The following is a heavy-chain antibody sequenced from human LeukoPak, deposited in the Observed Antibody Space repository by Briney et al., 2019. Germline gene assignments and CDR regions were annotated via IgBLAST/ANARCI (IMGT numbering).Heavy chain of an antibody. CDR3: ARDQMGGSYYGYFQH. J-gene: IGHJ1*01. CDR2: ISAYNGNT. CDR1: GYTFTTYG. V-gene: IGHV1-18*01. D-gene: IGHD1-26*01. Sequence: ASVKVSCNASGYTFTTYGISCVRQAPGQGLVWMGWISAYNGNTKYAQKLQGRVTMTTDTSTSTAYMELKSLRSDDTAVYYCARDQMGGSYYGYFQHWGQGTLVTVSS.